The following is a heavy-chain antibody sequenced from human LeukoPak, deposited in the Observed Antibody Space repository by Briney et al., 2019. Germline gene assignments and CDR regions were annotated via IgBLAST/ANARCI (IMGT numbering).Heavy chain of an antibody. CDR3: ARAGDCSSTSCYREGWFDP. J-gene: IGHJ5*02. Sequence: SETLSLTCTVSGGSISSGSYYWSWIRQPAGKGLEWIGRIYTSGSTNYNPSLKSRVTISVDTSKNQFSLKLSSVTAADTAVYYCARAGDCSSTSCYREGWFDPWGQGTLVTVS. D-gene: IGHD2-2*02. CDR2: IYTSGST. V-gene: IGHV4-61*02. CDR1: GGSISSGSYY.